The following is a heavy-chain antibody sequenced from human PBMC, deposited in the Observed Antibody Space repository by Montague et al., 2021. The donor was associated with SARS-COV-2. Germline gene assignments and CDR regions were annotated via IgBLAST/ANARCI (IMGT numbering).Heavy chain of an antibody. Sequence: PALVKPTQTLTLTCTFSGFSLSTSGMCVSWIRQSPGKALEWLALXDWDDDKYYSTSLKTRLTISKDTSKNQVALTMTNMDPVDTATYYCARIPAVTTGLNYYYYYGMDVWGQGTTVTVSS. CDR2: XDWDDDK. CDR1: GFSLSTSGMC. CDR3: ARIPAVTTGLNYYYYYGMDV. D-gene: IGHD4-17*01. V-gene: IGHV2-70*01. J-gene: IGHJ6*02.